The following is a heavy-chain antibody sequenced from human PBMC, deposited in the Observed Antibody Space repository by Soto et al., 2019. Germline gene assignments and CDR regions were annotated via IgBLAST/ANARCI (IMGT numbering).Heavy chain of an antibody. J-gene: IGHJ5*02. V-gene: IGHV1-24*01. CDR1: GYTLPVLS. CDR3: ATGLPRVGATFGP. CDR2: YDPEDGET. D-gene: IGHD1-26*01. Sequence: ASVTVSCTVSGYTLPVLSVDWVRQAPGKGLEWMAAYDPEDGETIYAQKFQGRVTMTEDTSTDTAYVEVSGLRSEDTAVYYCATGLPRVGATFGPWGQGTLVTVSS.